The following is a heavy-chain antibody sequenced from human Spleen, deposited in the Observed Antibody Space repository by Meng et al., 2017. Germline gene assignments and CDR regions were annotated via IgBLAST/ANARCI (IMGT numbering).Heavy chain of an antibody. CDR1: GYTLTELS. CDR2: FDPEDGET. D-gene: IGHD5-12*01. V-gene: IGHV1-24*01. CDR3: ARDRGSGYYAY. J-gene: IGHJ4*02. Sequence: ASVKVSCKVSGYTLTELSMHWVRQAPGKGLEWMGGFDPEDGETIYAQKFQGRVTLTTDTSTSTAYMELRSLTPDDTAVYYCARDRGSGYYAYWGQGTLVTVSS.